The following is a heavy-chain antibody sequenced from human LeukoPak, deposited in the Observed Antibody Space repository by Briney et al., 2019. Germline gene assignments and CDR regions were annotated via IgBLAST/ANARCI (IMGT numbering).Heavy chain of an antibody. J-gene: IGHJ3*02. Sequence: GGSLRLSCAASGFTFSDYSMHWVRQAPGKGLEWISYISLSSSAIYYADSVEGRFTISRDNGKNSLYLQMNSLRAEDTAVYYCARVWGVTDFYDSRGAFDIWGQGTMVTVSS. CDR1: GFTFSDYS. V-gene: IGHV3-48*01. CDR3: ARVWGVTDFYDSRGAFDI. CDR2: ISLSSSAI. D-gene: IGHD3-22*01.